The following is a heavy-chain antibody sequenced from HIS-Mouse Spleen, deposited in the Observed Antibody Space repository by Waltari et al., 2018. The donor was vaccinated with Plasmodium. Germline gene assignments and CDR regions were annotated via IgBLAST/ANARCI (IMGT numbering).Heavy chain of an antibody. V-gene: IGHV4-39*01. Sequence: QLQLQESGPGLVKPSETLSLTCPVSGGSIRSSSYYWGWIRQPPGKGREWIGSIYYSGSTYYNPSLKSRVTISVDTSKNQFSLKLSSVTAADTAVYYCARRGGSYYYFDYWGQGTLVTVSS. J-gene: IGHJ4*02. D-gene: IGHD1-26*01. CDR2: IYYSGST. CDR3: ARRGGSYYYFDY. CDR1: GGSIRSSSYY.